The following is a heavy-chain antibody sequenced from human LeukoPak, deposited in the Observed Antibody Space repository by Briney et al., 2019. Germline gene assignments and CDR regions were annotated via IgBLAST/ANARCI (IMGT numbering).Heavy chain of an antibody. CDR1: GFTFRSYW. CDR2: MKLDGSEE. Sequence: GGYLRLSCAASGFTFRSYWMSWVRQAPGKGLEWVANMKLDGSEEYYVDSVKGRFTISSDNAKNSLYLQMNSLRVDDTAVYYCARWARYCSSGSCYSWFGPWGQGTLVTVSS. CDR3: ARWARYCSSGSCYSWFGP. D-gene: IGHD2-15*01. J-gene: IGHJ5*02. V-gene: IGHV3-7*01.